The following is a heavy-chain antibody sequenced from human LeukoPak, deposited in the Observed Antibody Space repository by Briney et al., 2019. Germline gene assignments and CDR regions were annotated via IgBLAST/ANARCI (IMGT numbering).Heavy chain of an antibody. V-gene: IGHV4-38-2*01. D-gene: IGHD2-15*01. CDR3: ARLSGIYCDRGSCFNCFDS. CDR1: DYSISSGYY. CDR2: IYHGGNT. J-gene: IGHJ5*01. Sequence: SETLSLTCAVSDYSISSGYYWGWIRQPPGKGLEWIGNIYHGGNTYYNPSLKSRVPLSVDTSKNQFSLRLTSVTAADTAVYYCARLSGIYCDRGSCFNCFDSWGQGTLVTVSS.